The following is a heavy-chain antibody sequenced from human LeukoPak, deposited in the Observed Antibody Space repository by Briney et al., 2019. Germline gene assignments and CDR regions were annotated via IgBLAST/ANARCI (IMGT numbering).Heavy chain of an antibody. J-gene: IGHJ6*02. Sequence: GGSLRLSCAASGFTFSSYWMHWVRQAPGKGLVWVSRINSDGSSTSYADSVKGRFTTSRDNAKNTLYLQMNSLRAEDTAVYYCARGSLSPYYYDSSGYPSRYGMDVWGQGTTVTVSS. CDR1: GFTFSSYW. CDR2: INSDGSST. D-gene: IGHD3-22*01. V-gene: IGHV3-74*01. CDR3: ARGSLSPYYYDSSGYPSRYGMDV.